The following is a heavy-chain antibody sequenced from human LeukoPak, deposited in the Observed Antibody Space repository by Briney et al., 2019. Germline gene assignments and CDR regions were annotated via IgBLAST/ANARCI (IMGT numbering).Heavy chain of an antibody. CDR1: RGTFSSYA. J-gene: IGHJ4*02. Sequence: SVKVSCKASRGTFSSYAISWVRHAPGQGLVWMGRIIAILGIANYAQKFQGRVMITADKSTSTAYMELSSLRSEDTAAYYCATDEGVAVLDYWGQGTLVTVSS. CDR3: ATDEGVAVLDY. V-gene: IGHV1-69*04. D-gene: IGHD2-15*01. CDR2: IIAILGIA.